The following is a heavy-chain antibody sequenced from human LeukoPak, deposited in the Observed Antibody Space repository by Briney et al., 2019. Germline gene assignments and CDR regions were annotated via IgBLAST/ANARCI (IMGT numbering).Heavy chain of an antibody. V-gene: IGHV4-34*01. CDR3: ARLKDNDFWSGYYLDY. D-gene: IGHD3-3*01. J-gene: IGHJ4*02. Sequence: SETLSLTCAVYGGSFSGYYWSWIRQPPGKGLEWIGEINHSGSTNYNPSLKSRVTISVDTSKNQFSLKLSSVTAADTAVYYCARLKDNDFWSGYYLDYWGQGTLVTVSS. CDR1: GGSFSGYY. CDR2: INHSGST.